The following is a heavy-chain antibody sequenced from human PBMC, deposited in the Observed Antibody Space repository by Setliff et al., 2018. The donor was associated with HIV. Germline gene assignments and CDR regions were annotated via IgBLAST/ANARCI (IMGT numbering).Heavy chain of an antibody. CDR3: ARVRVAAVAPYFDF. D-gene: IGHD6-13*01. CDR1: GFTFSAYA. CDR2: INSNGGST. V-gene: IGHV3-64*02. J-gene: IGHJ4*02. Sequence: GSLRLSCAASGFTFSAYAMHWVRQAPGKGLEYVSAINSNGGSTYYADSVKGRFTISRDSSKSTVYLQMGSLRAEDMAVYYCARVRVAAVAPYFDFWGQGALVTVSS.